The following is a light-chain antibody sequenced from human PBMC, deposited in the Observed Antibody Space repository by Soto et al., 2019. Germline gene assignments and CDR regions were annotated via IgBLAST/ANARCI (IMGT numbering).Light chain of an antibody. CDR1: QSVGSN. CDR2: GAS. J-gene: IGKJ2*01. CDR3: QQYNNWPPYT. Sequence: EIVMTQSPATLSVSPGERATLSCRASQSVGSNLAWYQQKPGQAPRLLIYGASTRATGFSARFSGSGSGTEFTLTISSLQSEDFAVYYCQQYNNWPPYTFGQGTKLEIK. V-gene: IGKV3-15*01.